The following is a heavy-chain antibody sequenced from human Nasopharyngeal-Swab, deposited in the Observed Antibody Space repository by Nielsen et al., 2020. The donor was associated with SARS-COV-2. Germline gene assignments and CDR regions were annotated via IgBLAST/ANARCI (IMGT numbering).Heavy chain of an antibody. CDR2: ISSSSNYI. Sequence: GESLKISCATSGFNFNMYSMYWVRQAPGKGLEWVSSISSSSNYIYYGDSVKGRFTISRDNSKNTLYLQMNSLRAEDTAVYYCARDLGRSLYGMDVWGQGTTVTVSS. V-gene: IGHV3-21*01. CDR3: ARDLGRSLYGMDV. CDR1: GFNFNMYS. J-gene: IGHJ6*02. D-gene: IGHD3/OR15-3a*01.